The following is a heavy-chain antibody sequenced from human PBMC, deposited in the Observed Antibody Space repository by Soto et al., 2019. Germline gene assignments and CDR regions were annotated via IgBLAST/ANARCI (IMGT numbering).Heavy chain of an antibody. CDR2: IYTDGSRT. CDR3: ARGVRGLYGLDI. D-gene: IGHD3-16*02. J-gene: IGHJ3*02. V-gene: IGHV3-74*01. CDR1: GFTFSDYW. Sequence: EVQLVESGGGLVQPGGSLRLSCAVSGFTFSDYWMHWVRQAPGKGLVWVSRIYTDGSRTNYADSVKGRFTISRDNAENTLYLQMNSLRAEETAVYYCARGVRGLYGLDIWGQGTMVTVSS.